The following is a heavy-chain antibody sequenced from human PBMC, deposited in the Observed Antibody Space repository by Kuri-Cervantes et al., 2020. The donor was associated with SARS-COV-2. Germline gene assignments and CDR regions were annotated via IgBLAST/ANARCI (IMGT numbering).Heavy chain of an antibody. CDR1: GFTFSDYY. V-gene: IGHV3-69-1*01. Sequence: GESLKISCAASGFTFSDYYMNWVRQAPGKGLEWVSSISSSSTIYYADSVKGRFTISRDNAKNPLYLQMNSLRAEDTAVYYCTTDGYFDYWGQGTLVTVSS. CDR2: ISSSSTI. J-gene: IGHJ4*02. CDR3: TTDGYFDY.